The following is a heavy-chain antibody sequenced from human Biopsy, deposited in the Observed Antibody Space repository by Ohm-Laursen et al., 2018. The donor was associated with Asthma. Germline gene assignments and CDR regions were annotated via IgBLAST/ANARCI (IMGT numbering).Heavy chain of an antibody. CDR1: GGSISSGGYY. Sequence: QTLSLTCTVSGGSISSGGYYWSWIRQHPGKGLEWIGYIYYSGSTYYNPSLKSRVTISVDTSKNQFSLKLNSVTAADTAVYYCARVPHYDILTGFTLRYYYGMDVWGQGTTVTVSS. CDR3: ARVPHYDILTGFTLRYYYGMDV. V-gene: IGHV4-31*03. CDR2: IYYSGST. D-gene: IGHD3-9*01. J-gene: IGHJ6*02.